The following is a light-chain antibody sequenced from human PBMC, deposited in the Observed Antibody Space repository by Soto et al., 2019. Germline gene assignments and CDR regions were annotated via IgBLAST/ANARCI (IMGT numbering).Light chain of an antibody. J-gene: IGLJ2*01. CDR1: KLGDKY. CDR3: QAWDSSTVV. CDR2: QDT. Sequence: SYELTQPPSVSVSPGQTASITCSGDKLGDKYAYGYQQKPGQSPVLVIYQDTKRPSGIPERFSGSNSGNTATLTISGTQAMDGADYYCQAWDSSTVVFGGGTKLTVL. V-gene: IGLV3-1*01.